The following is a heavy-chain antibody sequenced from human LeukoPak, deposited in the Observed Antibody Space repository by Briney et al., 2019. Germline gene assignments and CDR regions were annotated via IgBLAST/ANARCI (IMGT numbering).Heavy chain of an antibody. V-gene: IGHV3-9*01. Sequence: GGSLRLSCAASGFIFDDYAMHWVRQAPGKGLEWVSGIGWNSASIDYADSVKGRFTISRDNAKNSLYLQMNSLRDEDTALYYCAKGLRDSGSYLFDCWGQGTLVTVSS. J-gene: IGHJ4*02. CDR3: AKGLRDSGSYLFDC. CDR1: GFIFDDYA. CDR2: IGWNSASI. D-gene: IGHD1-26*01.